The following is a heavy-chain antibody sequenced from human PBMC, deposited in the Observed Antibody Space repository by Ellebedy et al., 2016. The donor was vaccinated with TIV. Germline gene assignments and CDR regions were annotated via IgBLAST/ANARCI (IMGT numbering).Heavy chain of an antibody. D-gene: IGHD6-13*01. J-gene: IGHJ6*02. Sequence: KFQGRVTITRDTSASTAYMELSSLRSEDTAVYYCARGTFQYSSSWTGYYGMDVWGQGTTVTVSS. V-gene: IGHV1-3*01. CDR3: ARGTFQYSSSWTGYYGMDV.